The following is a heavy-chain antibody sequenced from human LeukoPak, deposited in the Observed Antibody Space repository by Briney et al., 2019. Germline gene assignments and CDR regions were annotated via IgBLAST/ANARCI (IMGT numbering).Heavy chain of an antibody. J-gene: IGHJ5*02. CDR3: ARDLWYYGSGSPNWFDP. Sequence: ASVKVSCKASGYTFTSYYMHWVRQAPGQGLEWMGWINPNSGGTNYAQKFQGRVTMTRDTSISTAYMELSRLRSDDTAVYYCARDLWYYGSGSPNWFDPWGQGTLVTVSS. V-gene: IGHV1-2*02. D-gene: IGHD3-10*01. CDR1: GYTFTSYY. CDR2: INPNSGGT.